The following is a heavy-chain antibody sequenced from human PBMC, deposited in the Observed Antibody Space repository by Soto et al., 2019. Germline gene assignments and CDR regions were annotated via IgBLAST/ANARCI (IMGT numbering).Heavy chain of an antibody. J-gene: IGHJ4*02. CDR2: ISYDGSNK. D-gene: IGHD1-26*01. Sequence: QVQLVESGGGVVQPGRSLRLSCAASGFTFSSYGMHWVRQAPGKGLEWMAVISYDGSNKYYADSVKGRFTISRDNSKNTLYLQMNSLRAEDTAVYYCAKAVGASLFDYWGQGTLVTVSS. CDR1: GFTFSSYG. V-gene: IGHV3-30*18. CDR3: AKAVGASLFDY.